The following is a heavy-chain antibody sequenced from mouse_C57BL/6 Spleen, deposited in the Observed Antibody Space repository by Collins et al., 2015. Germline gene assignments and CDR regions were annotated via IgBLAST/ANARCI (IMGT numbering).Heavy chain of an antibody. CDR2: ISYSGST. V-gene: IGHV3-2*02. CDR3: ARKSLVWSLYFDY. CDR1: ATQSPVIMP. J-gene: IGHJ2*01. Sequence: DVQLQESGPGLVKPSQSLSPPALSLATQSPVIMPGTGSGSFQEQLEWMGYISYSGSTSYNPSLKSRISITRDTSKNQFFLQLNSVTTEDTATYYCARKSLVWSLYFDYWGQGTTLTVSS. D-gene: IGHD2-10*02.